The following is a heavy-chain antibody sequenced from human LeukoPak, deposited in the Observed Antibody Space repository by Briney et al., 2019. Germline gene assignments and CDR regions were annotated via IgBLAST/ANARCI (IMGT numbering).Heavy chain of an antibody. CDR3: ARDRNDFWSGYCDY. CDR2: ISSSSSTI. CDR1: GFTFSSYS. D-gene: IGHD3-3*01. J-gene: IGHJ4*02. V-gene: IGHV3-48*01. Sequence: GGSLRLSCAASGFTFSSYSMNWVRKAPGKGLEWVSYISSSSSTIYYADSVKGRFTISRDNAKNSLYLQMNSLRAEDTAVYYCARDRNDFWSGYCDYWGQGTLVTVSS.